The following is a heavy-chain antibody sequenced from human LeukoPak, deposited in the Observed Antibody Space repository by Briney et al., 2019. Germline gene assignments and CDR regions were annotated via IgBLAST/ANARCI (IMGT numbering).Heavy chain of an antibody. J-gene: IGHJ4*02. CDR2: IYYSGST. CDR3: ARGADYDSSGYSD. Sequence: SETLSLTCTVSGGSISSYYWSWIRQPPGKGLEWIGYIYYSGSTNYNPSLKSRVTISADTSKNQFSLKLSSVTAADTAVYYCARGADYDSSGYSDWGQGTLVTVSS. D-gene: IGHD3-22*01. CDR1: GGSISSYY. V-gene: IGHV4-59*12.